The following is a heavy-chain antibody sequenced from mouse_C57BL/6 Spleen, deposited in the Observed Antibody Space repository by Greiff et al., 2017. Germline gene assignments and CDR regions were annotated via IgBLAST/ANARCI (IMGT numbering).Heavy chain of an antibody. CDR2: INPSSGYT. J-gene: IGHJ2*01. Sequence: VKLQESGAELARPGASVKMSCKASGYTFTSYTMHWVKQRPGQGLEWIGYINPSSGYTKYNQKFKDKATLTADKSSSTAYMQLSSLTSEDSAVYYCARHWDDFDYWGQGTTLTVSS. CDR3: ARHWDDFDY. CDR1: GYTFTSYT. V-gene: IGHV1-4*01. D-gene: IGHD4-1*01.